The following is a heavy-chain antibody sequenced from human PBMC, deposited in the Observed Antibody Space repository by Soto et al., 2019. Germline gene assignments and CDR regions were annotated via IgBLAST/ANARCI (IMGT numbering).Heavy chain of an antibody. Sequence: EVQLLESGGGLVQPGGSLRLSCAASGFTFSRYAMRWVRQAPGKGLEWVSAISGSGGSTYYADSVKGRFTISRDNSKNTLSLQMNSLRAEDTAVYYWAKDPPDYSSSWYYFDYWGQGTLVTVSS. V-gene: IGHV3-23*01. CDR1: GFTFSRYA. D-gene: IGHD6-13*01. CDR2: ISGSGGST. CDR3: AKDPPDYSSSWYYFDY. J-gene: IGHJ4*02.